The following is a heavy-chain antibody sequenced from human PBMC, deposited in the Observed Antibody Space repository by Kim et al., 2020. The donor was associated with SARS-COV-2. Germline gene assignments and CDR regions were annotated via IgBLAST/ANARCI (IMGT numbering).Heavy chain of an antibody. D-gene: IGHD2-2*01. Sequence: NPPLKSRVTIPVDTSKNQFSLTLSPVTAADTAGYYCARGPAATYYYGMDVWGQGTTVTVSS. CDR3: ARGPAATYYYGMDV. V-gene: IGHV4-59*09. J-gene: IGHJ6*02.